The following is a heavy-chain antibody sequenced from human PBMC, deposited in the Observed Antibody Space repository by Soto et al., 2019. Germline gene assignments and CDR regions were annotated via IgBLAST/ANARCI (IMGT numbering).Heavy chain of an antibody. Sequence: PGGSLRLSCAASVFTFSSYSMSWVRQAPGKGLEWVSSINVSGDTYYGDSVKVRFTISRDNSKHTMYLQVNSLSADYTAVYYCAKRVAYSSSSAYFADWAQGTIVTLSS. D-gene: IGHD6-6*01. CDR1: VFTFSSYS. CDR2: INVSGDT. V-gene: IGHV3-23*01. J-gene: IGHJ4*02. CDR3: AKRVAYSSSSAYFAD.